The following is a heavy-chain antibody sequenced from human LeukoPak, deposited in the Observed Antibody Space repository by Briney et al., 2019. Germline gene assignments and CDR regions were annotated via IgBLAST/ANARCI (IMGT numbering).Heavy chain of an antibody. CDR2: IYYSGST. CDR3: ARQQWLPFDY. D-gene: IGHD6-19*01. J-gene: IGHJ4*02. CDR1: GGSFSGYY. V-gene: IGHV4-59*04. Sequence: PSETLSLTCAVYGGSFSGYYWSWIRQPPGKGLEWIGYIYYSGSTYYNPSLKSRVTISVDTSKNQFSLKLNSVTAADTAVYYCARQQWLPFDYWGQGTLVTVSS.